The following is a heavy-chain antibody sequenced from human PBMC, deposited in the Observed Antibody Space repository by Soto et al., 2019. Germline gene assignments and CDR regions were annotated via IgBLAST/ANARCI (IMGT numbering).Heavy chain of an antibody. Sequence: SGAEVRKPGASVKISCRASGYTFTSYAIHWVRLAPGHGLEWMGWITGGNNTKYSQTFMGRVSIRSDTSASTAYMELSSLRSEDTALYFCARGRLFNDYWGQGTLVTVSS. J-gene: IGHJ4*02. CDR3: ARGRLFNDY. D-gene: IGHD3-22*01. CDR2: ITGGNNT. CDR1: GYTFTSYA. V-gene: IGHV1-3*01.